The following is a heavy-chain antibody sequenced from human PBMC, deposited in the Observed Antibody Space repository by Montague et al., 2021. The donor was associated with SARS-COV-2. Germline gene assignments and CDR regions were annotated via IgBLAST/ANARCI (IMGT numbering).Heavy chain of an antibody. D-gene: IGHD3-16*01. Sequence: SETLSLTCTVSVGSISSNNCYWGWIRQPPGKGLEWIGSVLYTGTPYDHSSLTARVTISLDTSKNQFSLKMYSVTAADTATYFCVAGGDSAKAGAYWGQGTLVTVSS. CDR2: VLYTGTP. CDR1: VGSISSNNCY. V-gene: IGHV4-39*07. CDR3: VAGGDSAKAGAY. J-gene: IGHJ4*02.